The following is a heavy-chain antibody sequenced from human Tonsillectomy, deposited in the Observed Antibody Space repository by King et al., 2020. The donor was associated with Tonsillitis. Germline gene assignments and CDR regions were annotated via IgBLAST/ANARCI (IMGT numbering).Heavy chain of an antibody. CDR1: GDSVSSNSAT. CDR2: TYYRSKWSN. Sequence: VQLQQSGPGLVKPSQTLSLTCAISGDSVSSNSATWNWIRQSPSRGLELLGRTYYRSKWSNDYAPSVQSRIIINPDTSKNQFSLQLSSVTPEDTAVYYCARGAPPPDSNPARLFHYWGQGSLVTVSS. CDR3: ARGAPPPDSNPARLFHY. V-gene: IGHV6-1*01. J-gene: IGHJ4*02. D-gene: IGHD3-22*01.